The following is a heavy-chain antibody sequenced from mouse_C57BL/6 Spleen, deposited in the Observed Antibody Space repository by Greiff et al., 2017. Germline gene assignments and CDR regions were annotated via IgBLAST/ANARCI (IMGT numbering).Heavy chain of an antibody. J-gene: IGHJ3*01. CDR2: ISYDGSN. CDR1: GYSITSGYY. D-gene: IGHD2-3*01. V-gene: IGHV3-6*01. CDR3: ATDGYYSFAY. Sequence: EVKLMESGPGLVKPSQSLSLTCSVTGYSITSGYYWNWIRQFPGNKLEWMGYISYDGSNNYNPSLKNRISITRDTSKNQFFLKLNSVTTEDTATYYCATDGYYSFAYWGQGTLVTVSA.